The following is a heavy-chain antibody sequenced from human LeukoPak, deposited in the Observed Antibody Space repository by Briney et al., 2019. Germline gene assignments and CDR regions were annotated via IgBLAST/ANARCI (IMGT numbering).Heavy chain of an antibody. CDR2: ITSSSSTM. Sequence: GGSLRLSCAASGFTFSTYSMNWARQAPGKGLEWVSYITSSSSTMFYADSVKGRFTISRDNAKNTLYLQMNGLSAEDTAIYYCSGDFVAAGGFDYWGQGTLVTVSS. D-gene: IGHD6-13*01. CDR1: GFTFSTYS. V-gene: IGHV3-48*04. CDR3: SGDFVAAGGFDY. J-gene: IGHJ4*02.